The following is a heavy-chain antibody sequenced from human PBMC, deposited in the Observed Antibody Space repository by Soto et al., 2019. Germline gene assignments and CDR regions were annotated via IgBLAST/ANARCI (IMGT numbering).Heavy chain of an antibody. CDR3: ANAAAGFHYFDY. J-gene: IGHJ4*02. CDR2: ISYDGSSK. D-gene: IGHD6-13*01. Sequence: QVQLVESGGGGVQPGRSLRLSCAASGFTFRTYGMHWVRQAPGKGLEWVAFISYDGSSKSYADSVKGRFTISRVTSKNTLYLQMDSLRAEDTALYYCANAAAGFHYFDYWGQGTLVTVSS. V-gene: IGHV3-30*18. CDR1: GFTFRTYG.